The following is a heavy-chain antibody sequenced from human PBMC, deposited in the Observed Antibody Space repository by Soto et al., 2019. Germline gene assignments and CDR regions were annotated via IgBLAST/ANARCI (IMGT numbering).Heavy chain of an antibody. J-gene: IGHJ6*03. D-gene: IGHD2-15*01. CDR1: GLNFHDYA. Sequence: QLVESGGDLVQPGMSLRLSCVASGLNFHDYAMHWVRQVPGKGLEWVSGISWDSSRLGYADSVKGRFTISRDNAKNSRYLEMNSLRSEDTALYYCGAECSGGTCFGGDVWGKGTTVTVSS. V-gene: IGHV3-9*01. CDR3: GAECSGGTCFGGDV. CDR2: ISWDSSRL.